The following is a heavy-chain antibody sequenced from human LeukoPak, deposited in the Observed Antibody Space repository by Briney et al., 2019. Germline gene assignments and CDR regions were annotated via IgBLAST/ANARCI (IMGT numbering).Heavy chain of an antibody. Sequence: ASVKVSCKASGYTFTNYDINWVRQATGQGLEWMGWMNPNSGNTGYAQKFQGRVTMTRNTSISTAYMELSSLRSEDTAVYYCARGDPGGNPSYYYYYYMDVWGKGTTVTVSS. D-gene: IGHD4-23*01. CDR2: MNPNSGNT. CDR1: GYTFTNYD. J-gene: IGHJ6*03. CDR3: ARGDPGGNPSYYYYYYMDV. V-gene: IGHV1-8*01.